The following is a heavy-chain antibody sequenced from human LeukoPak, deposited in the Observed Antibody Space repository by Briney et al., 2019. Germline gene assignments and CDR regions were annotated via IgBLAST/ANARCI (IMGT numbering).Heavy chain of an antibody. V-gene: IGHV4-34*01. CDR3: ARPLGYYYDSSGSYAFDI. J-gene: IGHJ3*02. CDR2: INQSGST. CDR1: GGSFSGYY. Sequence: SETLSLTCAVYGGSFSGYYWSWIRQSPGKGLEWIGEINQSGSTTYNPSLKSRVTISVDTSKTQFSLKLSSMTAADTAVYYCARPLGYYYDSSGSYAFDIWGQGTMVTVSS. D-gene: IGHD3-22*01.